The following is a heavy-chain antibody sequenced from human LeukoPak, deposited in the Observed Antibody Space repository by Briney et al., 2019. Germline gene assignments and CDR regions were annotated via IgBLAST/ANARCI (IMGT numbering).Heavy chain of an antibody. CDR1: GFTFSSYA. CDR2: ISYDGSNK. J-gene: IGHJ4*02. Sequence: GGSLRLSCAASGFTFSSYAMHWVRQAPGKGLEWVAVISYDGSNKYYADSVKGRFTISRDNSKNTLYLQMNSLRAEDTAVYYCARVPRGIAARPDGVYWGQGTLVTVSS. V-gene: IGHV3-30-3*01. D-gene: IGHD6-6*01. CDR3: ARVPRGIAARPDGVY.